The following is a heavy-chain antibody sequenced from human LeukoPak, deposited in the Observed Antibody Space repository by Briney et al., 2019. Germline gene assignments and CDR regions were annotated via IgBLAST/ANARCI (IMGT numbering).Heavy chain of an antibody. D-gene: IGHD3-3*01. J-gene: IGHJ6*02. CDR1: GGTFTSYT. CDR2: IIPILGIA. Sequence: SVKVSCKASGGTFTSYTISWGRQAPGQGLEWRGGIIPILGIANYAQKFQGRVTITADKSTSTAYMELSSLRSEDTAVYYCARSEYDFWTVRYYYGMDVWGQGTTVTVSS. V-gene: IGHV1-69*02. CDR3: ARSEYDFWTVRYYYGMDV.